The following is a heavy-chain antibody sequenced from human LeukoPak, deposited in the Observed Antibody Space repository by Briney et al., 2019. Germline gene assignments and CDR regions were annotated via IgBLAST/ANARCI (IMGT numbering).Heavy chain of an antibody. D-gene: IGHD3-3*01. V-gene: IGHV3-20*04. J-gene: IGHJ4*02. CDR1: GFTFDDYG. CDR2: INWNGGST. Sequence: GGSLRLSCAASGFTFDDYGMSWVRQAPGKGLEWVSGINWNGGSTGYADSVKGRSTISRDNAKNSLYLQMNSLRAEDTALYYCARVRYYDFWSGYSAFDYWGQGTLVTVSS. CDR3: ARVRYYDFWSGYSAFDY.